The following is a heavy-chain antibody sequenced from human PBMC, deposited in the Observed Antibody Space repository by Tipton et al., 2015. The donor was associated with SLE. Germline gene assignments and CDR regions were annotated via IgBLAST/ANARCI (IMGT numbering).Heavy chain of an antibody. CDR3: AGAHSTVDY. D-gene: IGHD4/OR15-4a*01. CDR2: IYYSGST. J-gene: IGHJ4*02. CDR1: GGSITSGGYY. Sequence: TLSLTCTVSGGSITSGGYYWTWIRQHPGKGLEWIGNIYYSGSTYYNPSLKSRLTISVDTSKNQFSLKLTSVSAADTAVYYCAGAHSTVDYWGQGSLVTVSS. V-gene: IGHV4-31*03.